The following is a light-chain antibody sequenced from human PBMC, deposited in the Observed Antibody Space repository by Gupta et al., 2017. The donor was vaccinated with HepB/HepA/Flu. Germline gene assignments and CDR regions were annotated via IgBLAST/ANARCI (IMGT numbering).Light chain of an antibody. CDR1: SSNIEINS. CDR3: ATWDNILSVGV. CDR2: ENK. J-gene: IGLJ1*01. V-gene: IGLV1-51*02. Sequence: QSVLTQPLSVSAAPGQKVTISCSGSSSNIEINSVAWYQELPGPAPKLVIYENKERPPGMPDRLSGSKSGPSATLGITGLQTGDEADYYCATWDNILSVGVFGTGTKVTVL.